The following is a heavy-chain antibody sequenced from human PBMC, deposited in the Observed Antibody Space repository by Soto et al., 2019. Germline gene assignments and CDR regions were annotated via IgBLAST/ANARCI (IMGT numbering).Heavy chain of an antibody. CDR2: IIPIFGTA. CDR1: GGTFSSYA. CDR3: ARGTGYCGGDCPAEYFHH. V-gene: IGHV1-69*12. Sequence: QVQLVQSGAEVKKPGSSVKVSCKASGGTFSSYAISWVRQAPGQGLEWMGGIIPIFGTANYAQKFQGRVTITADESTSTAYRELSSLRSEDTAVYYCARGTGYCGGDCPAEYFHHWGQGTLVTVSS. D-gene: IGHD2-21*02. J-gene: IGHJ1*01.